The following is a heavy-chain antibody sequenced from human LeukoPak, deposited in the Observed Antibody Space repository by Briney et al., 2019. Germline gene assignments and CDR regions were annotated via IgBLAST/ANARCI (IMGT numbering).Heavy chain of an antibody. V-gene: IGHV4-34*01. Sequence: KPSETLSLTCAVYGGSFSGYYWSWIRQPPGKGLEWIGEINHSGSTNYNPSLKSRVTISVDTSKNQFSLKLSSVTAADTAVYYCARGDPVAYRKNWFDPWGQGTLVTVSS. D-gene: IGHD1-1*01. CDR2: INHSGST. J-gene: IGHJ5*02. CDR1: GGSFSGYY. CDR3: ARGDPVAYRKNWFDP.